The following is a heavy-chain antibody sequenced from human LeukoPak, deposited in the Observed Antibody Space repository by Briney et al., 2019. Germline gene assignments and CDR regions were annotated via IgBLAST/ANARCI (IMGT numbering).Heavy chain of an antibody. V-gene: IGHV1-69*04. J-gene: IGHJ4*02. Sequence: GASVKVSCKASGGTFSVYAISWVRQAPGQGLEWMGRIIPILGIANYAQKFQGRVTITADKSTSTAYMELSSLRSEDTAVYYCARVGQQLAGLDYWGQGTLVTVSS. CDR1: GGTFSVYA. CDR2: IIPILGIA. CDR3: ARVGQQLAGLDY. D-gene: IGHD6-13*01.